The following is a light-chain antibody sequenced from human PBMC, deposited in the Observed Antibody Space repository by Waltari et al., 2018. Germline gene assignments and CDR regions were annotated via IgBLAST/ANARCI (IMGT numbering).Light chain of an antibody. CDR3: QLRDNWPPYT. CDR2: DAS. CDR1: QSINNF. Sequence: EIVLTQSPATLSLSPGQRATPSCRASQSINNFLAWSQQKPGQPPSLLIADASSRAPGIPARFSGSGSGTDFTLTISRLEPEDFAIYYCQLRDNWPPYTFGQGTKLEIK. V-gene: IGKV3-11*01. J-gene: IGKJ2*01.